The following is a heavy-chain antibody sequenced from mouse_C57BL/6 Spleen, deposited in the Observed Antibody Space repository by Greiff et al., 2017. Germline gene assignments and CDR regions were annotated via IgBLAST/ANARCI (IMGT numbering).Heavy chain of an antibody. V-gene: IGHV1-5*01. CDR1: GYTFTSYW. D-gene: IGHD1-2*01. CDR3: ARFTTAQAGYFDV. J-gene: IGHJ1*03. Sequence: VQLKESGTVLARPGASVKMSCKTSGYTFTSYWMHWVKQRPGQGLEWIGAIYPGNSDTSYNQKFKGKAKLTAVTSSSTAYMQLSSLTSEDSAVYYCARFTTAQAGYFDVWGTGTTVTVSS. CDR2: IYPGNSDT.